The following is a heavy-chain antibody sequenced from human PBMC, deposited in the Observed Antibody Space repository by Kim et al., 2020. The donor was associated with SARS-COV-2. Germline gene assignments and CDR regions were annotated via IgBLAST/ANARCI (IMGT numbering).Heavy chain of an antibody. CDR3: ARRGGSYWMRAWFDP. V-gene: IGHV4-39*01. J-gene: IGHJ5*02. D-gene: IGHD1-26*01. CDR2: IYYSGST. CDR1: GGSISSSSYY. Sequence: SETLSLTCTVSGGSISSSSYYWGWIRQPPGKGLEWIGSIYYSGSTYYNPSLKSRVTISVDTSKNQFSLKLSSVTAADTAVYYCARRGGSYWMRAWFDPWGQGTLVTVSS.